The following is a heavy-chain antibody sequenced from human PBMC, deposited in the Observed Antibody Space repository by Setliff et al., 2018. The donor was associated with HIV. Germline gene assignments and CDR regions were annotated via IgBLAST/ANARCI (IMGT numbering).Heavy chain of an antibody. Sequence: PSETLSLTCTVSGASLNSGSYFWSWVRQPAGKRLEWIGRIYTSGDTNYNPSLKSRVTISMDTSKKQFSLKLRSVTAADTAVYYCAREAEQDYDVVTETLVEGAYIQFWGQGSLVTVSS. J-gene: IGHJ1*01. CDR2: IYTSGDT. CDR3: AREAEQDYDVVTETLVEGAYIQF. CDR1: GASLNSGSYF. D-gene: IGHD3-9*01. V-gene: IGHV4-61*02.